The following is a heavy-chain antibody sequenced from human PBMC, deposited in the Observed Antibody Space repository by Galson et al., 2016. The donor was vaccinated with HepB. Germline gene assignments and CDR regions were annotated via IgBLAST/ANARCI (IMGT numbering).Heavy chain of an antibody. V-gene: IGHV1-69*13. Sequence: SVKVSCKAFGGSFSSHAISWVRQAPGQGLEWMGGIIPTVDTAKYAQKFQGRVTITADESTPTIYMDVSSLRYEDTAVYYCARGLGYDDGMDVWGQGTTVTVSS. D-gene: IGHD5-12*01. CDR3: ARGLGYDDGMDV. CDR2: IIPTVDTA. CDR1: GGSFSSHA. J-gene: IGHJ6*02.